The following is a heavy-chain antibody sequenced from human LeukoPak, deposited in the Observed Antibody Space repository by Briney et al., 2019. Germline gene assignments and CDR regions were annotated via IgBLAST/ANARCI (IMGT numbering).Heavy chain of an antibody. CDR1: GFPLSRYG. D-gene: IGHD1-26*01. J-gene: IGHJ4*02. V-gene: IGHV3-23*01. CDR2: ISGSGGSI. Sequence: PWGILRLSCAASGFPLSRYGMSLVRQAPGKGLEGVSAISGSGGSIYYADSVKGRFTISRDNSKNTLYLQMNNLRAEDTAVYYCAKVRAPRQYYFDYWGQGTLVTVSS. CDR3: AKVRAPRQYYFDY.